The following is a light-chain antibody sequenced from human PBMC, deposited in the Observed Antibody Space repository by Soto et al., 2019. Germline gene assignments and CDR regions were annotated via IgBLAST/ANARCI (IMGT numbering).Light chain of an antibody. CDR1: QGIRRD. V-gene: IGKV1-6*01. J-gene: IGKJ1*01. CDR3: LHDYNFPRT. Sequence: AIQMTQSPSSLSASVGDTVTITCRASQGIRRDLSWYQQKTGKAPNLLIYSASELQNGVPSRFRGSGSGTAFTLTLSGLQPEDFVTYYCLHDYNFPRTFGQGTKVEI. CDR2: SAS.